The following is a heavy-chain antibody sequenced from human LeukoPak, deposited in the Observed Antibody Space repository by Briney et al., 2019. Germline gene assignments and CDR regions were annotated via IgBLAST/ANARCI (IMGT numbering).Heavy chain of an antibody. CDR2: IYYSGST. D-gene: IGHD1-26*01. J-gene: IGHJ4*02. Sequence: PSETLSLTCTLSGGSISSYYWSWIRQPPGKGLEWIGYIYYSGSTNYNPSLKSRVTISVDTSKNQFSLKLSSVTAADTAVYYCARAGEWELLPFPFDYWGQGTLVTVSS. V-gene: IGHV4-59*01. CDR3: ARAGEWELLPFPFDY. CDR1: GGSISSYY.